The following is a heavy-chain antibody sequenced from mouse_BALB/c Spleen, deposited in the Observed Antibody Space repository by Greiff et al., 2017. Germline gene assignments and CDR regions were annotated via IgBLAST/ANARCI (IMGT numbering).Heavy chain of an antibody. J-gene: IGHJ2*01. D-gene: IGHD1-1*01. Sequence: LQQPGSELVRPGASVKLSCKASGYTFTSYWMHWVKQRHGQGLEWIGNIYPGSGSTNYDEKFKSKGTLTVDTSSSTAYMHLSSLTSEDSAVYYCNAKFITTVVADYWGQGTTLTVSS. CDR1: GYTFTSYW. CDR3: NAKFITTVVADY. CDR2: IYPGSGST. V-gene: IGHV1S22*01.